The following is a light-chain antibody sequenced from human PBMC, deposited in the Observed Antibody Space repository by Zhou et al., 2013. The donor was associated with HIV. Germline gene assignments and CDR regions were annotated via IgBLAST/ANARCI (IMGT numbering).Light chain of an antibody. J-gene: IGKJ3*01. V-gene: IGKV3-11*01. CDR2: DTS. Sequence: EIVLTQSPATPSLSPGERATLSCRASQSVSSYLVWYQQKPGQAPRLLIYDTSNRATGIPARFSGSGSGTDFTLTISSLEPEDFAVYYCQQRSNWPPIFTFGPGTKVDIK. CDR3: QQRSNWPPIFT. CDR1: QSVSSY.